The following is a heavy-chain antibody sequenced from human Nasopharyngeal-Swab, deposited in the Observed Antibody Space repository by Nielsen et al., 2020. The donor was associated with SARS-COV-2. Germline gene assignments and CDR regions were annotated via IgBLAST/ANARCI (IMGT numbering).Heavy chain of an antibody. J-gene: IGHJ4*02. V-gene: IGHV4-61*01. D-gene: IGHD6-13*01. CDR2: IYYSGST. Sequence: SETLSLTCTVSGGSVSSGSYYWSWIRQPPGKGLEWIGYIYYSGSTNYNPSLKSRVTISVDTSKNQFSLKLSSVTAADTAVYYCARAPRTQESSSWYFDYWGQGTLVTVSS. CDR3: ARAPRTQESSSWYFDY. CDR1: GGSVSSGSYY.